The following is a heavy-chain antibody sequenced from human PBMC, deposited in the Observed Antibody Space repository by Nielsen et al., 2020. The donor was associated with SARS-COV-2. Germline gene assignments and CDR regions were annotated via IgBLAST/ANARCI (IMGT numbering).Heavy chain of an antibody. V-gene: IGHV3-64*04. CDR1: GFTFSNLA. D-gene: IGHD2-2*01. CDR3: ARGGYCSSTSCYREAYYGMDV. J-gene: IGHJ6*02. CDR2: ISSSGGST. Sequence: GGSLRLSCSASGFTFSNLAMLWVRQPPGEGLKYISVISSSGGSTHYADSVKGRFTISRDNSKNTLYLQMNSLRPEDTAVYYCARGGYCSSTSCYREAYYGMDVWGQGTTVTVSS.